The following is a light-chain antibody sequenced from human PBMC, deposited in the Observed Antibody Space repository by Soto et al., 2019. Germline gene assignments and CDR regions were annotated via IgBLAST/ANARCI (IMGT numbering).Light chain of an antibody. Sequence: DIQMTQSPSTLSASVGDRVTITCRASQSISSWWAWYQQKPGKAPKLLIYKASSLESGVPSTFSGSGSGTEFTLTISSLQPADFATYYCQQYNSYSQTFGQGTKVEIK. J-gene: IGKJ1*01. CDR3: QQYNSYSQT. CDR2: KAS. V-gene: IGKV1-5*03. CDR1: QSISSW.